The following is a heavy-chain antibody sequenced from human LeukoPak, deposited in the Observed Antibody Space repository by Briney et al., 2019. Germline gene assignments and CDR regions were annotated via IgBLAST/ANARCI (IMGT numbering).Heavy chain of an antibody. CDR1: GFTFSSYA. D-gene: IGHD3-22*01. J-gene: IGHJ4*02. V-gene: IGHV3-30-3*01. CDR2: ISYDGSNR. Sequence: PGGSLRLSCAASGFTFSSYAMHWVRQAPGKGLEWVAVISYDGSNRYYADSVKGRFTISRDNSKNTLYLQMNSLRAEDTAVYYCVPMNYDSSGFDYWGQGTLVTVSS. CDR3: VPMNYDSSGFDY.